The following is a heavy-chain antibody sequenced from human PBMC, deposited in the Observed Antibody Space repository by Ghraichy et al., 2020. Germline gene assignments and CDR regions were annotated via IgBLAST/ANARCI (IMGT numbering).Heavy chain of an antibody. J-gene: IGHJ3*02. V-gene: IGHV4-59*01. D-gene: IGHD1-14*01. CDR3: ARNRYAFDI. CDR2: IYYSGST. CDR1: GGSISSYY. Sequence: SETLSLTCTVSGGSISSYYWTWIRQPPGKGLEWIGYIYYSGSTNYNPSLKSRVTMSIHTSKTQFSLKVSSVTAADTALYYCARNRYAFDIWGQGTMVTVSS.